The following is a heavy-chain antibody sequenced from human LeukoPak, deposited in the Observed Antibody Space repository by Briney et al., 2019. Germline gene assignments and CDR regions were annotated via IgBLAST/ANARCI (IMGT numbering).Heavy chain of an antibody. CDR3: ASGFTISPDAFDI. CDR2: ISSSGSYI. CDR1: GFTFSSYS. J-gene: IGHJ3*02. D-gene: IGHD3-9*01. V-gene: IGHV3-21*01. Sequence: GGSLRLSCAVSGFTFSSYSVNWVRQAPGKGLEWVSSISSSGSYIYYADSVEGRFTISRDNAKNSLYLQMNSLRAEDTAVYYCASGFTISPDAFDIWGQGTMVTVSS.